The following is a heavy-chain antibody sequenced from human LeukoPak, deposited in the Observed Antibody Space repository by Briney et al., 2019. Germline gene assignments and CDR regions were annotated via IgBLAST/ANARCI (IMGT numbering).Heavy chain of an antibody. V-gene: IGHV3-23*01. Sequence: PGGSLRLSCAASGFTFSRNAMTWVRQAPGKGLEWVSTISGSGDTTYYADSVKGRFTISRDNAKNTLNLQMNSLRAEDTAVYYCSKFTAMIYWYFDLWGRDTLVSVSS. CDR1: GFTFSRNA. D-gene: IGHD3-22*01. J-gene: IGHJ2*01. CDR3: SKFTAMIYWYFDL. CDR2: ISGSGDTT.